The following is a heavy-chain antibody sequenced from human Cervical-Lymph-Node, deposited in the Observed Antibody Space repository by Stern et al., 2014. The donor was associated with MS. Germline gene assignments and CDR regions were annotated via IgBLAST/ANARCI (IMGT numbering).Heavy chain of an antibody. Sequence: QVQLQESGPALVKPSETLSLTCTVSGGSISSYYWSWIRQPPGKGLEWIGYIYYSGSTNYNPSLKSRVTISVDTSKNQFSLKLSSVTAADTAVYYCAREALAAGGLDYWGQGTLVTVSS. CDR1: GGSISSYY. CDR3: AREALAAGGLDY. CDR2: IYYSGST. J-gene: IGHJ4*02. D-gene: IGHD6-13*01. V-gene: IGHV4-59*01.